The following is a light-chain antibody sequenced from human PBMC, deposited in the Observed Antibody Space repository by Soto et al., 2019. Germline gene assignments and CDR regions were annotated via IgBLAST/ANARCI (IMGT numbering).Light chain of an antibody. CDR2: DAS. J-gene: IGKJ1*01. Sequence: DILMTQSPSTLSTSVGDRVTITCRASQNIRGWLAWYQQKPGKAPKLLIYDASTLESGVPSRFSGSGSGTEFTLTISSLQPDDFATYYCQQYNSYSWPFGQGTTVAIK. V-gene: IGKV1-5*01. CDR1: QNIRGW. CDR3: QQYNSYSWP.